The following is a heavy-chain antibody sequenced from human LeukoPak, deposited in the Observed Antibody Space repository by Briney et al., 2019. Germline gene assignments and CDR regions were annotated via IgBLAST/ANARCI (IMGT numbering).Heavy chain of an antibody. CDR2: VSYDGSNT. J-gene: IGHJ4*02. CDR3: ASGGSYRFDY. V-gene: IGHV3-30*03. Sequence: GGSLRLSCAASGFTFSSYGMHWVRQAPGKGLEWVAVVSYDGSNTYYADSVKGRFTISRDNAKNSLYLQMNSLRDEDTAVYYCASGGSYRFDYWGQGTLVTVSS. CDR1: GFTFSSYG. D-gene: IGHD1-26*01.